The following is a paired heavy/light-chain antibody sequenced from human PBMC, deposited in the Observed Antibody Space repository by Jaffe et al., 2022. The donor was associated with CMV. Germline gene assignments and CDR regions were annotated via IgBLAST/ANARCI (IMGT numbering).Light chain of an antibody. CDR1: DIGSNN. V-gene: IGLV3-21*01. Sequence: SYVLTQPPSVSVAPGKTARITCGGEDIGSNNVHWYQQKPGQAPVLVIHYDIDRPSGIPERFSGSKSGNTATLTISRVEAGDEADYFCQVWDNVSDHVVFGGGTKLTVL. CDR2: YDI. J-gene: IGLJ2*01. CDR3: QVWDNVSDHVV.
Heavy chain of an antibody. Sequence: QLQLQESGPGLVKPSETLSLTCTVSGGSFSSNLYYWAWIRQPPGKGLEWIGSVYYTGSTYYPPSLKSRVTMSMDTSKSQFSLKLDSVTAADTAVYFCARLSSGWLNWGQGTLVTVSS. CDR3: ARLSSGWLN. D-gene: IGHD6-19*01. V-gene: IGHV4-39*01. J-gene: IGHJ4*02. CDR2: VYYTGST. CDR1: GGSFSSNLYY.